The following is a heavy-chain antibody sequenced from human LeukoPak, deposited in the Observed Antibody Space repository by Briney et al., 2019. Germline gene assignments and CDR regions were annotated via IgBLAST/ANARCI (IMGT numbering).Heavy chain of an antibody. V-gene: IGHV1-69*05. CDR1: GGTFSSYA. CDR3: ARVQLWSTKHYYYMDV. J-gene: IGHJ6*03. Sequence: GASVKVSCKASGGTFSSYAISWVRQAPGQGLEWMGGIIPIFGTANYAQEFQGRVTITTDESTSTAYLELSSLRSEDTAVYYCARVQLWSTKHYYYMDVWGKGTTVTVSS. CDR2: IIPIFGTA. D-gene: IGHD5-18*01.